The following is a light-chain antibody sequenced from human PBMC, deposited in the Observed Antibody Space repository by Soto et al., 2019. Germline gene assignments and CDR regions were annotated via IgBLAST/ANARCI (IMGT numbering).Light chain of an antibody. Sequence: EIVMTQSPATLSVSPGERATLSCRASQSVSSNLAWYQQKPGQAPRLLIYATSTRATGIPDRFSGSGSGTEFTLTISSLQPEDVALYHCQQYDNKPPITFGQGTRL. CDR2: ATS. CDR1: QSVSSN. J-gene: IGKJ5*01. V-gene: IGKV3-15*01. CDR3: QQYDNKPPIT.